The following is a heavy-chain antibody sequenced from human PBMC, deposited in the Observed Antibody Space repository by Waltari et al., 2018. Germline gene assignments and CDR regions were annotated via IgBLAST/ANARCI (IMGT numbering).Heavy chain of an antibody. CDR2: IYTSGRT. CDR3: AREEYSSRGGGYYYMDV. CDR1: GGSISSYY. V-gene: IGHV4-4*07. D-gene: IGHD6-6*01. J-gene: IGHJ6*03. Sequence: QVQLQESGPGLVNPSETLSLTCTVSGGSISSYYGSWIRQPAGRGLEWMGRIYTSGRTNYNPPLKSRVPMSVDTSKNQFALKGSSVTAADTAVYYCAREEYSSRGGGYYYMDVWGKGTTVTISS.